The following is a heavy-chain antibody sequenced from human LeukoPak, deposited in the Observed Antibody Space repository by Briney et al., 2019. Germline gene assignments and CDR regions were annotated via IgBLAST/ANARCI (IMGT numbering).Heavy chain of an antibody. Sequence: ASVKVSCKASGYTFTSYAMHWVRQAPGQRLEWMGWINAGNGNTKYSQKFQGRITITRDTSASTAYMELSSLRSEDTAVYYCARDVEMATLRYFQHWGQGTLVTVSS. V-gene: IGHV1-3*01. J-gene: IGHJ1*01. CDR3: ARDVEMATLRYFQH. D-gene: IGHD5-24*01. CDR2: INAGNGNT. CDR1: GYTFTSYA.